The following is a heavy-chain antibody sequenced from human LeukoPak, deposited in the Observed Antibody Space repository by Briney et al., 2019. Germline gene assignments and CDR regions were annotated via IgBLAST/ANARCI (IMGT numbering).Heavy chain of an antibody. CDR1: GFPFSSYE. J-gene: IGHJ4*02. D-gene: IGHD2-2*01. CDR2: MYHSGST. Sequence: GSLRLSCAASGFPFSSYEMNWVRQAPGKGLEWVGSMYHSGSTYYNPSLQSRVTLSADTSNNQFSLRLTSVTAADTAVYYCVRLAQCVGSSCFAVHFWGQGTLVHVS. V-gene: IGHV4-38-2*01. CDR3: VRLAQCVGSSCFAVHF.